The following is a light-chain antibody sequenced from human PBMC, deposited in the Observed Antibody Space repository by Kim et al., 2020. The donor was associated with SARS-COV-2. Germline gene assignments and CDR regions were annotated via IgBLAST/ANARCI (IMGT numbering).Light chain of an antibody. CDR1: SSNIGAHFD. CDR3: QSFDSSLSAYV. Sequence: QRITSSCTGSSSNIGAHFDVHGYQQVPGTAPRFLIYKHNNRPSGVPDRLSTSRSGTAASLAITGLQADDEADYYCQSFDSSLSAYVFGTGTKVTVL. V-gene: IGLV1-40*01. CDR2: KHN. J-gene: IGLJ1*01.